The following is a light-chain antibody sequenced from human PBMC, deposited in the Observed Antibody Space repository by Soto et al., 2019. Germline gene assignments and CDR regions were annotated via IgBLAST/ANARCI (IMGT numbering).Light chain of an antibody. Sequence: EIVLTQSPATLSLSPGERATLSCRASQSVNIYLAWYQQKPGQAPRLLIYDASNSPNGIPARFSGSGSGTDFTLTISSREPEDIAVYYCQQRSNWRLTFGGGTKVEIK. CDR3: QQRSNWRLT. CDR1: QSVNIY. CDR2: DAS. V-gene: IGKV3-11*01. J-gene: IGKJ4*01.